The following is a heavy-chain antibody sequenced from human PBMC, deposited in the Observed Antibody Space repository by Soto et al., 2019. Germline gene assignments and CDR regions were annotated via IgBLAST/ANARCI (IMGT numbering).Heavy chain of an antibody. V-gene: IGHV3-21*01. D-gene: IGHD1-26*01. Sequence: PGGSLRLSCVASGFTLSSYSMNWVRLAPGKGLEWVSSITSSSNYIYYAESVKGRFTISRDNAKNSLYLQMNSLRAEDTAVYYCARDSQSGSYLGHIQHWGQATLVTVSS. J-gene: IGHJ1*01. CDR1: GFTLSSYS. CDR3: ARDSQSGSYLGHIQH. CDR2: ITSSSNYI.